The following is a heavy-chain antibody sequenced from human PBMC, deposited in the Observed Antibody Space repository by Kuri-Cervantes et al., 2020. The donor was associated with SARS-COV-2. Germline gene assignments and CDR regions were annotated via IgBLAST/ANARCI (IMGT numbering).Heavy chain of an antibody. CDR2: IYYSGST. CDR1: GGSISSYY. D-gene: IGHD3-10*01. CDR3: ARHRSYYYGSGSYYNWVGYYYYMDV. J-gene: IGHJ6*03. V-gene: IGHV4-59*08. Sequence: GSLRLSCTVSGGSISSYYWSWIRQPPGKGLEWIGYIYYSGSTNYNPSLKSRITISVDTSKNQFSLKLSSVTAADTAVYYCARHRSYYYGSGSYYNWVGYYYYMDVWGKGTMVTVSS.